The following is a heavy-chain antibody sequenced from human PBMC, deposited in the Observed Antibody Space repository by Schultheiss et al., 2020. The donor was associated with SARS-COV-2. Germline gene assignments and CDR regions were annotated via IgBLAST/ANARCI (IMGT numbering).Heavy chain of an antibody. Sequence: GGSLRLSCAASGFTFDDYAMNWVRQAPGKGLEWVLGISWKSGSIGYADSVKGRFTISRDNAKNSLYLQMNSLRAEDTAVYYCARGTDTAMAGGYYYYGMDVWGQGTTVTFSS. CDR2: ISWKSGSI. V-gene: IGHV3-9*01. CDR3: ARGTDTAMAGGYYYYGMDV. D-gene: IGHD5-18*01. J-gene: IGHJ6*02. CDR1: GFTFDDYA.